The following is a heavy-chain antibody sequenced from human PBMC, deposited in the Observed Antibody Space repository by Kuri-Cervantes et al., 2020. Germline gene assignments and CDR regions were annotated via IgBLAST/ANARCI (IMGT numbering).Heavy chain of an antibody. CDR2: ITYDGNNK. CDR1: GFPFSSYT. J-gene: IGHJ4*02. V-gene: IGHV3-30-3*01. D-gene: IGHD3-3*01. Sequence: GGSLRLSCAASGFPFSSYTIHWVRQAPGKGLEWVAIITYDGNNKDYVDSVKGRFTISRDNSKNTLYLKMNSLRAEDTAVYYCARDPITIFGVVTHGFDYWGQGTLVTVSS. CDR3: ARDPITIFGVVTHGFDY.